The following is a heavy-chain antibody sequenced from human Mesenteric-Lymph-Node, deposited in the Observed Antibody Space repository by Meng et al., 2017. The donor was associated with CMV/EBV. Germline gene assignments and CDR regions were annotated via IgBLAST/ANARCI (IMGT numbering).Heavy chain of an antibody. CDR2: ISGSGGST. CDR3: AREYCSSTSCYGYYYYGMDV. V-gene: IGHV3-23*01. Sequence: GESLKISCAASGFTFSSYAMSWVRQVPGKGLEWVSAISGSGGSTYYADSVKGRFTISRDNSKNTLYLQMNSLRAEDTAVYYCAREYCSSTSCYGYYYYGMDVWGQGTTVTVSS. D-gene: IGHD2-2*01. J-gene: IGHJ6*02. CDR1: GFTFSSYA.